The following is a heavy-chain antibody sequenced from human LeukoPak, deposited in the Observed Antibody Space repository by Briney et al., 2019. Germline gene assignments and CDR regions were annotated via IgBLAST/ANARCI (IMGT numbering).Heavy chain of an antibody. J-gene: IGHJ4*02. Sequence: GGSLRLSCAASGFTFSSYWMNWARQAPGKGLEWVASINHNGNVNYYADSVKGRFTISRDNSKNTMYLQMNSLRAEDTAVYYCAKEYDSGGYGANFDYWGQGTLVTVSS. CDR1: GFTFSSYW. D-gene: IGHD3-10*01. V-gene: IGHV3-7*01. CDR2: INHNGNVN. CDR3: AKEYDSGGYGANFDY.